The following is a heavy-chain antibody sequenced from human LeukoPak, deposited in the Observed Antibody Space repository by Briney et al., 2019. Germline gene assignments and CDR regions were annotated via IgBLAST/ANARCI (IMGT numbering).Heavy chain of an antibody. CDR3: ASRGATTVDYYYYYYMDV. D-gene: IGHD1-26*01. Sequence: GGSLRLSCAASGFSFSSYEMNWVRQAPGKGLEWVSYIGSSGSTVYYADSVKGRFTISRDNAKNSLYLQMNSLRAEDTAVYYCASRGATTVDYYYYYYMDVWGKGTTVTISS. J-gene: IGHJ6*03. CDR1: GFSFSSYE. CDR2: IGSSGSTV. V-gene: IGHV3-48*03.